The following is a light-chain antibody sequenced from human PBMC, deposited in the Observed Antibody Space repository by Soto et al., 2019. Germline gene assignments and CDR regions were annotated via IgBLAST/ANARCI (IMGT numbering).Light chain of an antibody. V-gene: IGKV3-20*01. CDR2: GAS. J-gene: IGKJ3*01. Sequence: EILLTQSPGTLSLSPGERATLSCRASQSLSSSYLAWYQQKPGQAPRLLIYGASSRATGIPDRFSGSGSGTDFTLTISRLEPEDFAVYYCQQYGSSLFTFGPGTKVDIK. CDR1: QSLSSSY. CDR3: QQYGSSLFT.